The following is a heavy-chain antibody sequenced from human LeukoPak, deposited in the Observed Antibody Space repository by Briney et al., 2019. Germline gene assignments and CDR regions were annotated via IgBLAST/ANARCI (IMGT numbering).Heavy chain of an antibody. V-gene: IGHV1-46*01. J-gene: IGHJ5*02. CDR1: GFTFGNYY. Sequence: ASVKVSCKASGFTFGNYYMHWVRQAPGQGLEWMGIINPSGSSTNYEKKFRGRVTLTRDTSTSTVYMELSSLRSEDTAVYYCARDNSDTWGWWFDPWGQGTLVTVSS. CDR2: INPSGSST. CDR3: ARDNSDTWGWWFDP. D-gene: IGHD1-26*01.